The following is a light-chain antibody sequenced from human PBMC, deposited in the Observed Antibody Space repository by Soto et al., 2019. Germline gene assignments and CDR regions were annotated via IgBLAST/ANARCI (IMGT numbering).Light chain of an antibody. V-gene: IGKV3-20*01. CDR2: DAS. CDR3: QQYGSSPFT. J-gene: IGKJ5*01. Sequence: EIVLTQSPATLSLSPGERATLSCRASQSVNNYLAWYQQKPGQAPRLLIYDASSRATDIPARFSGSGSGTDFTLTISRLEPEDVAVYYCQQYGSSPFTFGQGTRLEIK. CDR1: QSVNNY.